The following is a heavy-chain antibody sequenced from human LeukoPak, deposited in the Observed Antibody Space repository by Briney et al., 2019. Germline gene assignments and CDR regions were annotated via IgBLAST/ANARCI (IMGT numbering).Heavy chain of an antibody. D-gene: IGHD3-9*01. V-gene: IGHV4-38-2*02. J-gene: IGHJ6*03. CDR3: ARDGQVLRYFDWLLKPNYYYYYMDV. CDR2: MYHSGST. Sequence: SETLSLTCTVSGYSISSGYYWGWIRQPPGKGLEWIGSMYHSGSTYYKPSLKSRVTISLDTSKNQFSLKLSSVTAADTAVYYCARDGQVLRYFDWLLKPNYYYYYMDVWGKGTTVTVSS. CDR1: GYSISSGYY.